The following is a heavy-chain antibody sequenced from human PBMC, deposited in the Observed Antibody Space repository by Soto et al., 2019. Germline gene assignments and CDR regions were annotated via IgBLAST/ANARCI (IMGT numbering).Heavy chain of an antibody. D-gene: IGHD3-9*01. CDR2: INPSGGST. J-gene: IGHJ5*02. Sequence: ASVKVSCKASGYTFTSYYIHWVRQAPGQGLEWMGIINPSGGSTSYAQKFQGRVTMTRDTSTSTVYMELSSLRSEDTAVYYCARDGYYDIVTGPFRGGIDPWGQGTLVTVSS. V-gene: IGHV1-46*03. CDR3: ARDGYYDIVTGPFRGGIDP. CDR1: GYTFTSYY.